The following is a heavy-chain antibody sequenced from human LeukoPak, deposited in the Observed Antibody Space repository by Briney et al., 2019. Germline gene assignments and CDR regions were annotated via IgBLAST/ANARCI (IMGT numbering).Heavy chain of an antibody. D-gene: IGHD3-22*01. J-gene: IGHJ4*02. CDR1: GGSISSYY. CDR3: VRARGYSPRELDY. CDR2: IYYTGST. V-gene: IGHV4-59*01. Sequence: PSETLSLTCTVPGGSISSYYWSWIRQPPGKGLEWIGYIYYTGSTNYSPSLKSRVTISVDASKNQFSLKLTSVTAADTAVYYCVRARGYSPRELDYWGQGTLVTVSS.